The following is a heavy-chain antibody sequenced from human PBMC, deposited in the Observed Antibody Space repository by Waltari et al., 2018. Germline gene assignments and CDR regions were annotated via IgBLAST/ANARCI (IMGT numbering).Heavy chain of an antibody. J-gene: IGHJ4*02. CDR3: ARGVAARLIGNY. Sequence: QVQLQESGPGLVKPSETLSLTCTVSVGSLSSYYWSWIRQPPGKGLEWIGYIYSSGSTNYNPPLKSRVTISVDTARNQFSLKLSSVTAADTAVYYGARGVAARLIGNYGGQGTLVTVSS. D-gene: IGHD6-6*01. V-gene: IGHV4-59*01. CDR1: VGSLSSYY. CDR2: IYSSGST.